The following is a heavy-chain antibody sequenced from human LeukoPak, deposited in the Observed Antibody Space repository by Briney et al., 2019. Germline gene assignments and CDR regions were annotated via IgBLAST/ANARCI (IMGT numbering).Heavy chain of an antibody. D-gene: IGHD5-12*01. CDR2: IYYSGST. V-gene: IGHV4-59*02. CDR3: ARGGPPIVTRFDY. J-gene: IGHJ4*02. Sequence: PSETLSLTCTVSGGSVISYYWSWIRQPPGKGLEWIGYIYYSGSTNYNPSLKSRVTISVDTSKNQFSLKLKSVTAADTAVYYCARGGPPIVTRFDYWGQGALVTVS. CDR1: GGSVISYY.